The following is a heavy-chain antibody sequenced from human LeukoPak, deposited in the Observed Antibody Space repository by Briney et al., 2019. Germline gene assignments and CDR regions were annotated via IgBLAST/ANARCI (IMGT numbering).Heavy chain of an antibody. J-gene: IGHJ4*02. Sequence: PSETLSLTCAVYGGSFSGYYWSWICQPPGKGLEWIGEINHSGSTNYNPSLKSRVTISVDTSKNQFSLKLGSVTAADTAVYYCARGPDDYGDYGVNGYYDYWGQGTLVTVSS. V-gene: IGHV4-34*01. CDR1: GGSFSGYY. CDR2: INHSGST. D-gene: IGHD4-17*01. CDR3: ARGPDDYGDYGVNGYYDY.